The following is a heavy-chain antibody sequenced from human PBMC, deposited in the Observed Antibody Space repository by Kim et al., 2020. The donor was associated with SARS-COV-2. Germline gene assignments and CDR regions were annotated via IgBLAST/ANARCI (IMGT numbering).Heavy chain of an antibody. CDR3: ARGVATAIDY. J-gene: IGHJ4*02. V-gene: IGHV1-3*01. D-gene: IGHD3-10*01. Sequence: GNTKYAQKFRDRVTITRDTSATTAYMELSSVRSEDTAVYYCARGVATAIDYWGQGTLVTVSS. CDR2: GNT.